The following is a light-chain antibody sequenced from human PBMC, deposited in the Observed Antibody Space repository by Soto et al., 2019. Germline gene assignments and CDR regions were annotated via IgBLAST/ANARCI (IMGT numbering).Light chain of an antibody. CDR3: QSYDNSLSSSV. CDR2: TNN. Sequence: QAVVTQSPSVSGAPGQRVTISCTGSSSNIGAGYDVHWYQQLPGTAPKLLIYTNNNRPSGVPDRFSASKSGASASLAITGLQAEDEADYYCQSYDNSLSSSVFGGGTKVTVL. V-gene: IGLV1-40*01. CDR1: SSNIGAGYD. J-gene: IGLJ2*01.